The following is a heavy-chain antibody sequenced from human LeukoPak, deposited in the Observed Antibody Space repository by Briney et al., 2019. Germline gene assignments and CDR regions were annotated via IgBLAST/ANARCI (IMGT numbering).Heavy chain of an antibody. J-gene: IGHJ6*02. Sequence: GASVKVSCKASGYTFTSYGISWVRQAPGQGLEWMGWISAYNDNTNHAQELQGRVTMTTDTSTSTAYMELRSLRSDDTAVYYCAKGYDILTRYYYYYGMDVWGQGTTVTVSS. CDR3: AKGYDILTRYYYYYGMDV. D-gene: IGHD3-9*01. CDR2: ISAYNDNT. CDR1: GYTFTSYG. V-gene: IGHV1-18*01.